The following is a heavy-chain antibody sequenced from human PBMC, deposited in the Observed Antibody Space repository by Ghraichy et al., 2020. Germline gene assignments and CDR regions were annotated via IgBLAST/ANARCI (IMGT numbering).Heavy chain of an antibody. J-gene: IGHJ3*01. Sequence: GGSLRLSCATSGFTFRNYAMSWVRQAPGKGLEWVSGIGGGDDIYYADSVKGGFTGTRDNSKNTLYLQMSRLRVEDSAIYYCAKDATAVNGVWDPFDVWGQGPLLTVSS. V-gene: IGHV3-23*01. D-gene: IGHD3-16*01. CDR1: GFTFRNYA. CDR3: AKDATAVNGVWDPFDV. CDR2: IGGGDDI.